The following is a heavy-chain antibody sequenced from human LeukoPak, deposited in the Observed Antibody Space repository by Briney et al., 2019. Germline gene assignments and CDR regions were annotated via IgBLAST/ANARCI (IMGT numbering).Heavy chain of an antibody. Sequence: KPSETLSLTCTVSGGSISNYYWSWIRQPPGKGLEWIGYIFYTGSINYNPSLRGRVTISVDTSKSQFSLKLSSVTAADTAVYYCARKPDYWGQGTLVTVSS. CDR1: GGSISNYY. CDR2: IFYTGSI. CDR3: ARKPDY. V-gene: IGHV4-59*08. J-gene: IGHJ4*02.